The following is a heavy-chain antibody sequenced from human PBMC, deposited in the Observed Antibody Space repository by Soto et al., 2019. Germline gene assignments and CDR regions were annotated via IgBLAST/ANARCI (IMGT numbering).Heavy chain of an antibody. Sequence: GGSLRLSCAASGFTFSSYAMSWVRQAPGKGLEWVSAISGSGGSAYYADSVKGRFTISRDNSKNTLYLQMNSLRAEDTAVYYCSSDPPVWYNWFDPWGQGTLVTVSS. CDR1: GFTFSSYA. J-gene: IGHJ5*02. CDR3: SSDPPVWYNWFDP. V-gene: IGHV3-23*01. D-gene: IGHD2-8*02. CDR2: ISGSGGSA.